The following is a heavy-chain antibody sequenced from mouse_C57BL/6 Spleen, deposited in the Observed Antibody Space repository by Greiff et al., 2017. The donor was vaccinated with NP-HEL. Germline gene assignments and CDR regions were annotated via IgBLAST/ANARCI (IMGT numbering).Heavy chain of an antibody. Sequence: VQRVESGPELVKPGASVKISCKASGYAFSSSWMNWVKQRPGKGLEWIGRIYPGDGDTNYNGKFKGKATLTADKSSSTAYMQLSSLTSEDSAVYFCARAYYSNYGGGYYYAMDYWGQGTSVTVSS. V-gene: IGHV1-82*01. J-gene: IGHJ4*01. CDR3: ARAYYSNYGGGYYYAMDY. D-gene: IGHD2-5*01. CDR1: GYAFSSSW. CDR2: IYPGDGDT.